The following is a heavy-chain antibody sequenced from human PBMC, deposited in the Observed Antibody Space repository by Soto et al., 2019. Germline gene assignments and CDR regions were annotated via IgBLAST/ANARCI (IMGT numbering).Heavy chain of an antibody. J-gene: IGHJ4*02. CDR3: ARTPYDFWSTGQYYFDR. Sequence: VQLLDSGGGSVQPGGSLRLSCAASGFTFTSHAMCWVRQAPGKGLECVSGISGSGGTTFYADSVKGRFTISRDNSKKTLYLQMNSLRAEDTAVYYCARTPYDFWSTGQYYFDRWGQGTLVTVSS. V-gene: IGHV3-23*01. D-gene: IGHD3-3*01. CDR2: ISGSGGTT. CDR1: GFTFTSHA.